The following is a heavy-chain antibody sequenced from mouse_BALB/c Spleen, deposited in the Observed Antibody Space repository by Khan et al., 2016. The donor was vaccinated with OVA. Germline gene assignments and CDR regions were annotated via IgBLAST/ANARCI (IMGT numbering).Heavy chain of an antibody. V-gene: IGHV1S136*01. D-gene: IGHD3-3*01. CDR1: GYTFTSYV. Sequence: VQLQESGPEPVKPGASVKMSFQASGYTFTSYVMHWVKQKPGKGLEGIGYIYPKNDGPEYNEKFKGKATLTSNKASSPASKERSSLTSKAVAVYFCARAGGCGKGFAYWGQGTLVTVSA. J-gene: IGHJ3*01. CDR3: ARAGGCGKGFAY. CDR2: IYPKNDGP.